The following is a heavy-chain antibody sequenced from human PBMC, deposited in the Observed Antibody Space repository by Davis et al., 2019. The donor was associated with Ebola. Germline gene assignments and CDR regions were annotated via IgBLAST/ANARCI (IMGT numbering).Heavy chain of an antibody. Sequence: ASVKVSCTASGYTFTSYGISWVRQAPGQGLEWMGWISAYNGNTNYAQKLQGRVTITTDTSTSTAYMELRSLRSADTAVYYCARAKGIAAAGYEDYWGQGTLVTVSS. D-gene: IGHD6-13*01. J-gene: IGHJ4*02. V-gene: IGHV1-18*04. CDR1: GYTFTSYG. CDR2: ISAYNGNT. CDR3: ARAKGIAAAGYEDY.